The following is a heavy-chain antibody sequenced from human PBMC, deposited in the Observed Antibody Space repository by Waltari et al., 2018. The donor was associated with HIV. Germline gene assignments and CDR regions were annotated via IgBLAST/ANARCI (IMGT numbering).Heavy chain of an antibody. CDR3: ARPIWTGALEDACDI. V-gene: IGHV5-51*03. D-gene: IGHD3-9*01. Sequence: EVQLVQSGAEVEKPGESLKIPCKGSGYSFTSYWIGLVRHVPGKVLQWLGIICPGDTHNRYSPSFQGTVTMSADKSISDAYRRRISLKASDTAMYYRARPIWTGALEDACDIWGQGTMVTVSS. J-gene: IGHJ3*02. CDR2: ICPGDTHN. CDR1: GYSFTSYW.